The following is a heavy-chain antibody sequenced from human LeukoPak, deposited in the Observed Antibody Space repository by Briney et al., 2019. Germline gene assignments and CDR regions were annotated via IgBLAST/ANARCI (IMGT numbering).Heavy chain of an antibody. CDR3: ARDRYYYDSSGSLFDY. Sequence: PSETLSLTCTVSGGSISSYYWSWIRQPAGKGLEWIGRIFTSGSTNYNPSLKSRVTMSVDTSKNQFSLKLSSVTAADTAVYYCARDRYYYDSSGSLFDYWGQGTLVTVSS. J-gene: IGHJ4*02. CDR1: GGSISSYY. D-gene: IGHD3-22*01. CDR2: IFTSGST. V-gene: IGHV4-4*07.